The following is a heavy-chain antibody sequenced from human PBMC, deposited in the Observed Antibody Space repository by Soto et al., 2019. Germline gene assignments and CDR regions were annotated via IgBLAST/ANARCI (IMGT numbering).Heavy chain of an antibody. CDR1: GFSVPTRGVG. V-gene: IGHV2-5*02. D-gene: IGHD2-2*02. CDR2: IYWDDDK. Sequence: QITLEESGPPLVKPTKTLTLTCTFSGFSVPTRGVGVAGIRQPPGKALEWLALIYWDDDKRYSPSLESRLAITKDTSKNQVVLTMTNMDPVDTATYYCAHASYTYRLDYWGQGTLVTVSS. J-gene: IGHJ4*02. CDR3: AHASYTYRLDY.